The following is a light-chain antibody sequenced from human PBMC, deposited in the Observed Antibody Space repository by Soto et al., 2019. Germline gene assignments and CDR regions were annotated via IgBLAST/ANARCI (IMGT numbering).Light chain of an antibody. Sequence: DIVMTQSPDSLAVSLGERATINCKSSQNVLWRPNSKNYLAWYQQKPGQPPKLLIYWASTRESGVPDRFTGSGSGTDFTLTISSLQAEDVAVYYCQQYSSPPYTFGQGTKLEIK. CDR1: QNVLWRPNSKNY. J-gene: IGKJ2*01. V-gene: IGKV4-1*01. CDR3: QQYSSPPYT. CDR2: WAS.